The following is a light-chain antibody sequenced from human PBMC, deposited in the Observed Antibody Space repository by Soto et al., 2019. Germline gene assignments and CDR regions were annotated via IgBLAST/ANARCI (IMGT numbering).Light chain of an antibody. J-gene: IGKJ1*01. Sequence: EIVMTQSPATLSFSPVERATLSCRASQSISRSLAWYQQKPGQAPSLLIYGASTRATGIPARFSGSGSGTEFTLTISSLQSEDCAVYYCQQYKNWPWTFGQGTKVDIK. CDR1: QSISRS. V-gene: IGKV3-15*01. CDR2: GAS. CDR3: QQYKNWPWT.